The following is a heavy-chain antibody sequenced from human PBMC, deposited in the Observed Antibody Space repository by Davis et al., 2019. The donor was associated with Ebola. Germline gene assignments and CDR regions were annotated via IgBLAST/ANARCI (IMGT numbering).Heavy chain of an antibody. CDR2: ISGSGGST. J-gene: IGHJ4*02. CDR1: GFTFSSYA. Sequence: GESLKISCAASGFTFSSYAMSWVRQAPGKGLEWVSAISGSGGSTYYADSVKGRFTISRDNSKNTLYLQMNSLRAEDTAVYYCAREGYYDSSGYRRLGAFDYWGQGTLVTVSS. V-gene: IGHV3-23*01. D-gene: IGHD3-22*01. CDR3: AREGYYDSSGYRRLGAFDY.